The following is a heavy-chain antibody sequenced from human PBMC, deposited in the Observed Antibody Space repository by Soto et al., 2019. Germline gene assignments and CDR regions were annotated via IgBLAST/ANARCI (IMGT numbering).Heavy chain of an antibody. CDR2: ITPFNGNT. Sequence: QMQLVQSGAEVKKTGSSVKVSCKASGYTVTYRYLHWVRQAPGQALEWMGWITPFNGNTNYAQKFQDRVTITRDRSMSTAYMELSSLRSEDTAMYYCASSYGGNSKIDYWGQGTLVTVSS. D-gene: IGHD4-17*01. CDR1: GYTVTYRY. CDR3: ASSYGGNSKIDY. V-gene: IGHV1-45*02. J-gene: IGHJ4*02.